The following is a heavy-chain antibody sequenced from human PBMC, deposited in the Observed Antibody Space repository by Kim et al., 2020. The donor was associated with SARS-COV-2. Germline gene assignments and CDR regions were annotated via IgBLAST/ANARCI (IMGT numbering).Heavy chain of an antibody. CDR3: ARASCSGTSCFNWFDP. CDR2: IYTSGST. CDR1: GGSISSYY. J-gene: IGHJ5*02. Sequence: SETLSLTCTVSGGSISSYYWSWIRQPAGKGLEWIGRIYTSGSTNYNPSLKSRVTMSVDTSKNQFSLKLSSVTAADTAVYYCARASCSGTSCFNWFDPWGQGTLVTVSS. D-gene: IGHD2-2*01. V-gene: IGHV4-4*07.